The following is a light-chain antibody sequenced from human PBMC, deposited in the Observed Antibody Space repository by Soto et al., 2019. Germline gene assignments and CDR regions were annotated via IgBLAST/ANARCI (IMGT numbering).Light chain of an antibody. CDR3: QQYGSSPPYT. CDR2: GAS. CDR1: QSVSSSY. Sequence: EIVLTQSPGTLSLSPGERATLSCRASQSVSSSYLARYQQKPGQATRLLIYGASSRATGIPDRFSGSGSGTDFTLTISRLEPEDFAVYYCQQYGSSPPYTFGQGTKLEIK. J-gene: IGKJ2*01. V-gene: IGKV3-20*01.